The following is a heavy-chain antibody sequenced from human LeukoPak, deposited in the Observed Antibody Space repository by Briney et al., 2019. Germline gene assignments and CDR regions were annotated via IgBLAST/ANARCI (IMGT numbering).Heavy chain of an antibody. V-gene: IGHV1-18*04. CDR1: GYTFTSYG. Sequence: GASVKVSCKASGYTFTSYGISWVRQAPGQGLEWMGWISAYNGNTNYAQKLQGRVTVTTDTSTSTAYMELRSLRSDDTAVYYCARDKSYYDILTGYYYYYGMDVWGKGTTVTVSS. D-gene: IGHD3-9*01. J-gene: IGHJ6*04. CDR2: ISAYNGNT. CDR3: ARDKSYYDILTGYYYYYGMDV.